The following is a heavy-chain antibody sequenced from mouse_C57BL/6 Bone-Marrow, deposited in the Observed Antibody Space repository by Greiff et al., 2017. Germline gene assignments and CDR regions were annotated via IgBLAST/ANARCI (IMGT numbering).Heavy chain of an antibody. CDR3: TTGDYDGFAY. Sequence: VQLQQSGAELVRPGASVKLSCTASGFNIKDDYMHWVKQRPEPGLEWIGWIDPENGDTEYASKFQGKATITADTSSNTAYLQLSSLTSEDTAVYYCTTGDYDGFAYWGQGTLVTVSA. J-gene: IGHJ3*01. CDR1: GFNIKDDY. D-gene: IGHD2-4*01. V-gene: IGHV14-4*01. CDR2: IDPENGDT.